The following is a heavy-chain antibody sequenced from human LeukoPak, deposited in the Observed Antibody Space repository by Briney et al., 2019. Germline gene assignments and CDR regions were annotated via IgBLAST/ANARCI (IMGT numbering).Heavy chain of an antibody. CDR3: ARGDYYDSSGYSRFLDY. J-gene: IGHJ4*02. CDR1: GGSFSGYY. V-gene: IGHV4-34*01. CDR2: INHSGST. D-gene: IGHD3-22*01. Sequence: SETLSLTCAVYGGSFSGYYWSWIRQPPGKGPEWIGEINHSGSTNYNPSLKSRVTISVDTSKNQFSLKLSSVTAADTAVYYCARGDYYDSSGYSRFLDYWGQGTLVTVSS.